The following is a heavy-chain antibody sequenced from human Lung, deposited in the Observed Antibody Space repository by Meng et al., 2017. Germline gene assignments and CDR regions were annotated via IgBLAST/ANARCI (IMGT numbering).Heavy chain of an antibody. CDR3: ASDYYDSSGYYQSLDY. Sequence: GESLKISCAASGFTFSSYAMSWVRQAPGKGLEWVSAISGGGGSTYYADSVKGRFTISRDNSKNTLYLQLNSLRAEDTAVYYCASDYYDSSGYYQSLDYWGQGTLVTVSS. CDR2: ISGGGGST. J-gene: IGHJ4*02. CDR1: GFTFSSYA. V-gene: IGHV3-23*01. D-gene: IGHD3-22*01.